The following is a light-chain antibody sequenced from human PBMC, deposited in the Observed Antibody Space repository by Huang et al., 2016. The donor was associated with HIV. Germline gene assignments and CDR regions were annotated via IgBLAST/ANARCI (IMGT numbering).Light chain of an antibody. CDR3: QQLDSYPRT. CDR2: KAS. Sequence: IQLTQSPSSLSASVGDRVTITCRASQAINSYLAWYQQKPGKAPKLLIYKASTLQSGVPSRFSGSGSGTDFTLTISSLQPKDFATYYCQQLDSYPRTFGQGTKLDIK. J-gene: IGKJ2*01. CDR1: QAINSY. V-gene: IGKV1-9*01.